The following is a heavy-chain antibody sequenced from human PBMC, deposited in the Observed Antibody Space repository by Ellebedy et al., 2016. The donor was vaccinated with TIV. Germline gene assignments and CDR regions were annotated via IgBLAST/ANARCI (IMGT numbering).Heavy chain of an antibody. V-gene: IGHV3-74*01. CDR3: TRDNYWSIDY. CDR2: IKSDGIST. Sequence: PGGSLRLSCAASGFPFSSTWMHWVRHGPGKGLEWVARIKSDGISTNYADSVKGRFSISRDNAKNTLYLQMNSLRAEDTAVYYCTRDNYWSIDYWGQGALVTVSS. D-gene: IGHD2-8*02. CDR1: GFPFSSTW. J-gene: IGHJ4*02.